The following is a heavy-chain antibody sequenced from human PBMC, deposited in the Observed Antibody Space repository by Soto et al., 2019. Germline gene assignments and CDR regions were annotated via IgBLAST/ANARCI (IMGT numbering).Heavy chain of an antibody. CDR3: ARESGSYHLDS. V-gene: IGHV3-33*01. CDR2: LWYDGSNK. D-gene: IGHD1-26*01. Sequence: QVQLVESEGGVVQPGRSLRLSCAASGFTFSSYGMHWVRQAPGKGLEWVAALWYDGSNKYYADSVKGRFTISRDNSKNTLYLQMNSLRAEDTAMYYCARESGSYHLDSWGRGTLVTVSS. CDR1: GFTFSSYG. J-gene: IGHJ4*02.